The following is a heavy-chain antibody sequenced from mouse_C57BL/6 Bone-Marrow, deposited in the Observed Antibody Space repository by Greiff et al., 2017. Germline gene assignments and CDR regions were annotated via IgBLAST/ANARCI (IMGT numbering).Heavy chain of an antibody. CDR1: GFSLTSYA. CDR3: ARTSYDYDGYYYAMDY. J-gene: IGHJ4*01. CDR2: IWTGGGT. Sequence: VQRVESGPGLVAPSQSLSITCTVSGFSLTSYAIIWVRQPPGKGLEWLGVIWTGGGTNYNSALKSRLSISKDNSKSQVFLKMNSLQTDDTARYYCARTSYDYDGYYYAMDYWGQGTSVTVSS. D-gene: IGHD2-4*01. V-gene: IGHV2-9-1*01.